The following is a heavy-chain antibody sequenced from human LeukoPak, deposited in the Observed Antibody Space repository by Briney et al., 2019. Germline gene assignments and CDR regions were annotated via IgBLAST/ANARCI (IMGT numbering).Heavy chain of an antibody. J-gene: IGHJ4*02. V-gene: IGHV3-23*01. D-gene: IGHD1-1*01. CDR1: GFTFSSYA. CDR2: ISGSGGGT. Sequence: GGSLRLSCAASGFTFSSYAITWVRQAPGMGLEWVSAISGSGGGTYYADSVKGRFTISRDNSKNTLFLQMSSLRAEDTAVYYCARESGTTETSCFDYWAREPWSPSPQ. CDR3: ARESGTTETSCFDY.